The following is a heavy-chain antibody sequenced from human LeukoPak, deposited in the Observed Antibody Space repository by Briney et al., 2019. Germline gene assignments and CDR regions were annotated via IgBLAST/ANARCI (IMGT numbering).Heavy chain of an antibody. CDR2: INPNSGGT. CDR3: ARAHIAAAGTPTGFDY. J-gene: IGHJ4*02. Sequence: ASVKVSCKASGYTFTGYYMHWVRQAPGQGLEWMGWINPNSGGTNYAQKFQGWVTMTRDTSISTAYMELRSLRSDDTAVYYCARAHIAAAGTPTGFDYWGQGTLVTVSS. D-gene: IGHD6-13*01. CDR1: GYTFTGYY. V-gene: IGHV1-2*04.